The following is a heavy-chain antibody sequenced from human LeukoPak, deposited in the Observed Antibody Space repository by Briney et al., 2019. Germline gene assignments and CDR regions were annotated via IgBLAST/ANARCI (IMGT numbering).Heavy chain of an antibody. CDR2: IYYSGST. Sequence: SETLSLTCTVSGGSIRSTSYYWGWIRQPPGKGLEWIGSIYYSGSTYYNPSLKSRVTISVDTSKNQFSLKLSSVTAADTAVYYCAKHNNFWSGYADYWGQGTLVTVSS. CDR1: GGSIRSTSYY. D-gene: IGHD3-3*01. J-gene: IGHJ4*02. CDR3: AKHNNFWSGYADY. V-gene: IGHV4-39*01.